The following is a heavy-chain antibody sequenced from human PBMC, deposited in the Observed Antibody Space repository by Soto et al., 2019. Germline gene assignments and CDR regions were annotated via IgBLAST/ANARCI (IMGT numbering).Heavy chain of an antibody. D-gene: IGHD2-2*01. Sequence: GGSLRLSCAASGFTFISYAMSWVRQAPGKGLEWVSAISGSGGSTYYADSVKGRFTISRDNSKNTLYLQMNSLRAEDTAVYYCAKGTSYCSSTSCWSHYYYMDVWGKGTTVTVSS. V-gene: IGHV3-23*01. CDR3: AKGTSYCSSTSCWSHYYYMDV. CDR1: GFTFISYA. J-gene: IGHJ6*03. CDR2: ISGSGGST.